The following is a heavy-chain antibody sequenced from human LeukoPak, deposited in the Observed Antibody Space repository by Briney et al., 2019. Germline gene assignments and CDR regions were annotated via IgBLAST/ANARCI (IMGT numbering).Heavy chain of an antibody. D-gene: IGHD6-19*01. CDR2: IYYSGST. V-gene: IGHV4-38-2*02. CDR3: VRQWLVQYNWFDP. CDR1: GYSISSGYY. Sequence: SETLSLTCTVSGYSISSGYYWGWIRQPPGKGLEWIGSIYYSGSTYYNPSLKSRVTISVDTSKNQFSLKLSSVTAADTAVYYCVRQWLVQYNWFDPWGQGTLVTVSS. J-gene: IGHJ5*02.